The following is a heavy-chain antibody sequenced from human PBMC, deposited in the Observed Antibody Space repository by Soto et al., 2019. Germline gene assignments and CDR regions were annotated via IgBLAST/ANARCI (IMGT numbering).Heavy chain of an antibody. CDR3: ARGGGTGLYSSSWSPHY. CDR2: INPSGGST. V-gene: IGHV1-46*01. CDR1: GYTFTSYY. D-gene: IGHD6-13*01. J-gene: IGHJ4*02. Sequence: ASVKVSCKASGYTFTSYYIHWVRQAPGQGLEWMGIINPSGGSTSYAQKFQGRVTMTRDTSTGTVYMELNSLRAEDTALYYCARGGGTGLYSSSWSPHYWGQGTLVTVSS.